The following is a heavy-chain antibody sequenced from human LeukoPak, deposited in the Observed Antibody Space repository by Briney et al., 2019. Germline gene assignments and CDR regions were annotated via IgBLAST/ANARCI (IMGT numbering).Heavy chain of an antibody. Sequence: WASVKVSCKVSGYTLTELSIHWVRQVTGQGLEWMGWMNPNSGNTGYAQKFQDRVTMTRDTSISTAYMELSGLTSEDTAIYFCARRGWVRGYSRSLFGYWGQGSLVTVSS. CDR2: MNPNSGNT. V-gene: IGHV1-8*01. D-gene: IGHD5-12*01. J-gene: IGHJ4*02. CDR1: GYTLTELS. CDR3: ARRGWVRGYSRSLFGY.